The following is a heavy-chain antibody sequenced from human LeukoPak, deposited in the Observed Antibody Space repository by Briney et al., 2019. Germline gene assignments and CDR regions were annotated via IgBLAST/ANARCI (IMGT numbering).Heavy chain of an antibody. CDR1: GYSISSGYY. D-gene: IGHD6-6*01. CDR3: ARRVSSSSSGFDY. Sequence: SETLSLTCAVSGYSISSGYYWGWIRQPPGKGLEWIGSIYHSGSTYYNPSLKSRVTISVDTSKTQFSPKLSSVTAADTAVYYCARRVSSSSSGFDYWGQGTLVTVSS. CDR2: IYHSGST. V-gene: IGHV4-38-2*01. J-gene: IGHJ4*02.